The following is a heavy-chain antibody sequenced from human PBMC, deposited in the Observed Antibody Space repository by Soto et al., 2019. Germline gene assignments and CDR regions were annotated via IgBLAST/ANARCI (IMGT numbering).Heavy chain of an antibody. CDR2: IRAYNGNT. V-gene: IGHV1-18*01. Sequence: QVQLVQSGAEVKKPGASVKVSCKASGYTFTSYGISWVRQAPGQGLEWMGWIRAYNGNTNYAQKXXXXXXXXXXXXXXXXXXXXXXXXXXXXXXXXXAXDLPTMDVWGQGTTVTVSS. J-gene: IGHJ6*02. CDR3: AXDLPTMDV. CDR1: GYTFTSYG.